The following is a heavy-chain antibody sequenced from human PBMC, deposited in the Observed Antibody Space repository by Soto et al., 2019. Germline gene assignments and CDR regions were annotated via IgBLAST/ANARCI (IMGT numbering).Heavy chain of an antibody. Sequence: GASVQVSCKASGYTFTGYYMHWVRQAPGQRLEWMGWINPNSGGTNYAQKFQGWVTMTRDTSISTAYMELSRLRSDDTAVYYCARDYYGSGSYPYGMDVWGQGTTVTVSS. CDR1: GYTFTGYY. D-gene: IGHD3-10*01. V-gene: IGHV1-2*04. J-gene: IGHJ6*02. CDR2: INPNSGGT. CDR3: ARDYYGSGSYPYGMDV.